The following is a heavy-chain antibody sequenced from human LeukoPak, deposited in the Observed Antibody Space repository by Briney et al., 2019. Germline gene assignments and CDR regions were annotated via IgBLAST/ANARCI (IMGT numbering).Heavy chain of an antibody. CDR1: GYTFTGYY. CDR2: INPNSGGT. Sequence: AASVKVSCKASGYTFTGYYMHWVRRAPGQGLEWMGWINPNSGGTNYAQKFQGWVTMTRDTSISTAYMKLSRLRSDDTAVYYCAREDYGFDYWGQGTLVTVSS. J-gene: IGHJ4*02. V-gene: IGHV1-2*04. CDR3: AREDYGFDY. D-gene: IGHD3-16*01.